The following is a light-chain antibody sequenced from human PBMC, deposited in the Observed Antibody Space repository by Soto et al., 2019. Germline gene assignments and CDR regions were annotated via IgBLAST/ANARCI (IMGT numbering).Light chain of an antibody. CDR3: QQSYSTWT. J-gene: IGKJ1*01. V-gene: IGKV1-39*01. CDR2: GAS. Sequence: DIQMTQSPSSLSASVGDRVTITCRTSQSISKYLNWYQQKPGKAPKILIYGASSLQSGVPSRFSGNGSGTDFTLTISSLQPGDFATYYCQQSYSTWTLGQGTKVEMK. CDR1: QSISKY.